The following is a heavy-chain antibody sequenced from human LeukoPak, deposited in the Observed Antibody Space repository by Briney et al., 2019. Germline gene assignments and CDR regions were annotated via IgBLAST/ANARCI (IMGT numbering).Heavy chain of an antibody. V-gene: IGHV4-4*02. CDR3: ATNSGWRLDY. J-gene: IGHJ4*02. CDR2: MYHSGST. D-gene: IGHD6-19*01. CDR1: GGSISSSYW. Sequence: PSGTLSLTCGVSGGSISSSYWWSWVRQPPGKGLEWIGEMYHSGSTNYNPSLKSRVTISLDNSKNQFSLKLSSVTAADTAVYYCATNSGWRLDYWGQGTLVTVSS.